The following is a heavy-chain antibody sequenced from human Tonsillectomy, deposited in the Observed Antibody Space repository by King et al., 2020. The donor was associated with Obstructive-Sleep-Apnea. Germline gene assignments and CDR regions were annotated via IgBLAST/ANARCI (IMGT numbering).Heavy chain of an antibody. CDR1: GGSISSYY. Sequence: VQLQESGPGLVKPSETLSLTCTVSGGSISSYYWSWIRQPQGKGLEWIGYIYYSGSTNYNPSLKSRVTISVDTSKNQFSLKLSSVTAADTAVYYCARDRGYSYGDYYYYGMDVWGQGTTVTVSS. J-gene: IGHJ6*02. CDR2: IYYSGST. D-gene: IGHD5-18*01. CDR3: ARDRGYSYGDYYYYGMDV. V-gene: IGHV4-59*01.